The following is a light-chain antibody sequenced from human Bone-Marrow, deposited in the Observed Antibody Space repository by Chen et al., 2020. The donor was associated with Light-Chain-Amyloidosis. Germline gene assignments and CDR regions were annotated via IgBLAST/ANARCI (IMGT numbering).Light chain of an antibody. CDR3: QSYQGSSQGV. CDR1: SGSIATNY. V-gene: IGLV6-57*01. CDR2: EDE. J-gene: IGLJ3*02. Sequence: NLMLTQPHSVSEYPAKTVIISCTRSSGSIATNYVQWYQQRPGSSPTTVIYEDEQRPSGVPDRFSGSIDSSYNSASLTISVLKPEDEADYCCQSYQGSSQGVFGGGTKLTVL.